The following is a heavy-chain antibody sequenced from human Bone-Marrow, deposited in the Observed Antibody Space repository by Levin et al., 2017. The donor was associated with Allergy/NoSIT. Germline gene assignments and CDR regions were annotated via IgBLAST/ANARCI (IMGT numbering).Heavy chain of an antibody. Sequence: SGPTLVKPTQTLTLTCTFSGFSLSTSGVGVGWIRQPPGKALEWLALIYWDDDKRYSPSLKSRLTITKDTSKNQVVLTMTNMDPVDTATYYCAHTECPPEYSSSWYVGGWFDPWGQGTLVTVSS. CDR2: IYWDDDK. V-gene: IGHV2-5*02. CDR3: AHTECPPEYSSSWYVGGWFDP. D-gene: IGHD6-13*01. J-gene: IGHJ5*02. CDR1: GFSLSTSGVG.